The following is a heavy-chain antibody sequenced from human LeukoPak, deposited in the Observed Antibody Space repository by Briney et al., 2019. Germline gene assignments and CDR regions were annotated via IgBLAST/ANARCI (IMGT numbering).Heavy chain of an antibody. CDR3: AKRRFNSVDWYFDL. V-gene: IGHV3-23*01. D-gene: IGHD5/OR15-5a*01. J-gene: IGHJ2*01. CDR1: GFIFSNFA. CDR2: ISGSGTST. Sequence: GGSLRLSCAASGFIFSNFAMSWVRQAPGKGLEWVSAISGSGTSTNYADSVMGRFTISRDNSKNTLYLQMNSLRAEDTAIYYCAKRRFNSVDWYFDLWGRGTLVTVSS.